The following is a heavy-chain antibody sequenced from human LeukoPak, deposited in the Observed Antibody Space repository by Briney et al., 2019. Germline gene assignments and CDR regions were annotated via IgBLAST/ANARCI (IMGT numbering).Heavy chain of an antibody. Sequence: GGSLRLSCAASGFTFSNYWIHWVRQAPGKGLVWVSRINTDGSTTTYADSVKGRFSISRDNAKNTVYLQMNNLRAEDTAVYYCPRGSEWDLLGSCDRWGQGTLVTVSS. D-gene: IGHD1-26*01. CDR3: PRGSEWDLLGSCDR. V-gene: IGHV3-74*01. J-gene: IGHJ5*02. CDR2: INTDGSTT. CDR1: GFTFSNYW.